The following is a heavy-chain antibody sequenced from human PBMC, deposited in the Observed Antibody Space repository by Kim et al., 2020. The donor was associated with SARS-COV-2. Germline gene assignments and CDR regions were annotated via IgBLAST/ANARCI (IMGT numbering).Heavy chain of an antibody. CDR2: IWYDGSII. V-gene: IGHV3-33*01. J-gene: IGHJ4*02. CDR3: ARDRAARNFDH. D-gene: IGHD5-18*01. CDR1: GFTFSSYG. Sequence: GGSLRLSCAASGFTFSSYGMHWVRQDPGKGLEWVAVIWYDGSIIKYADSVKGRFAISRDNSKNTVYLQMNTLRAEDTAMYYCARDRAARNFDHWGQGILV.